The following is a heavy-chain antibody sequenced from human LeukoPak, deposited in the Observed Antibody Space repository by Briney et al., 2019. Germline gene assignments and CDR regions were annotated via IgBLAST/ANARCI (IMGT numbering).Heavy chain of an antibody. CDR1: GGSISSSSYH. Sequence: SETLSLTCTVSGGSISSSSYHSAWIRQPPGKGLEWIGSIPYSGSTWYNPSLKSRLTISVDTSKNQFSLKLNFVTAADTALYYCARDTGWFGDQYFDYWGQGALVTVSS. CDR2: IPYSGST. J-gene: IGHJ4*02. D-gene: IGHD3-10*01. V-gene: IGHV4-39*07. CDR3: ARDTGWFGDQYFDY.